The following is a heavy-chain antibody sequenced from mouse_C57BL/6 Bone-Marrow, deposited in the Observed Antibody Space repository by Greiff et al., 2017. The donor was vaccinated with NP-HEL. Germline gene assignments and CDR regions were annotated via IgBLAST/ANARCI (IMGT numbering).Heavy chain of an antibody. CDR2: IYPRDGST. CDR1: GYTFTDHP. V-gene: IGHV1-78*01. CDR3: AREYYGSSYAMDY. D-gene: IGHD1-1*01. Sequence: VQLQQSDAELVKPGASVKISCKVSGYTFTDHPIHWMKQRPEQGLEWIGYIYPRDGSTKYNEKFKGKATLTADKSSSTAYMQLNSLTSEDSAVYFCAREYYGSSYAMDYWGQGTSVTVSS. J-gene: IGHJ4*01.